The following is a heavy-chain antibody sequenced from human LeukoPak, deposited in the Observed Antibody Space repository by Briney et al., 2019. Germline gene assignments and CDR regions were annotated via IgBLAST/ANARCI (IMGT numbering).Heavy chain of an antibody. V-gene: IGHV1-24*01. CDR2: FDPEDGET. Sequence: ASVKVPCKVSGYTLTELSMHWVRQAPGKGLEWMGGFDPEDGETIYAQKFQGRVTMTEDTSTDTAYMELSSLRSEDTAVYYCATDLRGYCSSTSCNWGQGTLVTVSS. CDR3: ATDLRGYCSSTSCN. CDR1: GYTLTELS. J-gene: IGHJ4*02. D-gene: IGHD2-2*01.